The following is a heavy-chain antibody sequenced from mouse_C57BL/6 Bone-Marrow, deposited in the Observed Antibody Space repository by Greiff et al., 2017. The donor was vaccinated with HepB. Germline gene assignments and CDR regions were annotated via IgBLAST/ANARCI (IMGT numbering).Heavy chain of an antibody. D-gene: IGHD1-1*01. CDR3: ARNYYGSSCYYYAMDY. CDR2: IYPGSGNT. V-gene: IGHV1-76*01. CDR1: GYTFTDYY. Sequence: QVQLKESGAELVRPGASVKLSCKASGYTFTDYYINWVKQRPGQGLEWIARIYPGSGNTYYNEKFKGKATLTAEKSSSTAYMQLSSLTSEDSAVYFCARNYYGSSCYYYAMDYWGQGTSVTVSS. J-gene: IGHJ4*01.